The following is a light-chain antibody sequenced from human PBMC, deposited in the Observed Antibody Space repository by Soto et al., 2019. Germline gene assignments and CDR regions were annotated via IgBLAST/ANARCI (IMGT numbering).Light chain of an antibody. CDR3: QQYNSYSVT. CDR2: KAS. CDR1: QSISSW. V-gene: IGKV1-5*03. Sequence: DIQMTQSPSTLSASVGDRVTITCRASQSISSWLAWYQQKPGKAPKLLIYKASSLESGVPSRFSGSGSGTEFTLTISSLEPDDVATYYCQQYNSYSVTFGGGNKVEIK. J-gene: IGKJ4*01.